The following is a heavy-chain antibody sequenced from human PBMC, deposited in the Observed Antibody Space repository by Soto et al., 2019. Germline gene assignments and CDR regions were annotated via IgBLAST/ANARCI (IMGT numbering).Heavy chain of an antibody. J-gene: IGHJ4*02. Sequence: PSETLSLTCRVSNGSIRGFYWTWIRQPPGKILGWIGYIHYSGRTDYNPSLTSRATMSVDTSKNQFSLNLKSITAADTAVYYCVRVGVGIGNHFDSWGRGTLVTVSS. CDR1: NGSIRGFY. CDR3: VRVGVGIGNHFDS. D-gene: IGHD1-26*01. V-gene: IGHV4-59*12. CDR2: IHYSGRT.